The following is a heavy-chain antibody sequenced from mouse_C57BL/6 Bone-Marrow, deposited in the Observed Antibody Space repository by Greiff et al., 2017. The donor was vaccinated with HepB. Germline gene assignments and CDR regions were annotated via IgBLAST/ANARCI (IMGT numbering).Heavy chain of an antibody. CDR1: GYAFSSSW. D-gene: IGHD4-1*01. V-gene: IGHV1-82*01. J-gene: IGHJ4*01. CDR2: IYPGDGDT. CDR3: ARGFTGTYYYAMDY. Sequence: LVESGPELVKPGASVKISCKASGYAFSSSWMNWVKQRPGKGLEWIGRIYPGDGDTNYNGKFKGKATLTADKSSSTAYMQLSSLTSEDSAVYFCARGFTGTYYYAMDYWGQGTSVTVSS.